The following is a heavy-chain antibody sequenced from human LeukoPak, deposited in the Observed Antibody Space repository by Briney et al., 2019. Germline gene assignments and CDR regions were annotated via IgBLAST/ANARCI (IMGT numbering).Heavy chain of an antibody. V-gene: IGHV1-2*06. J-gene: IGHJ4*02. D-gene: IGHD2-2*01. CDR3: ARDYCSSTSCLFDY. CDR1: GYTFTGYH. Sequence: ASVKVSCKASGYTFTGYHMHWVRQAPGQGLEWMGRINPNSGDTNYAQKFQGRVTMARDTSISTAYVELSRLRSDDTAVYYCARDYCSSTSCLFDYWGQGTLVTVSS. CDR2: INPNSGDT.